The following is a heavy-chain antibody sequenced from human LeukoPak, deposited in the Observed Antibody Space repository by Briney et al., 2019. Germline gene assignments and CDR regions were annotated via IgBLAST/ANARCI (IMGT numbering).Heavy chain of an antibody. D-gene: IGHD2-2*01. J-gene: IGHJ4*02. Sequence: GGSLRLSRAASGFTFSSYAMTWVRQAPGKGLEWVSAISTTGGGTYYADSVKGRFTISRDNSKNTLYLQMNSLRAEDTAVYSCAKDRGDCSSTSCYLSDWGQGTLVTVSS. CDR2: ISTTGGGT. CDR1: GFTFSSYA. V-gene: IGHV3-23*01. CDR3: AKDRGDCSSTSCYLSD.